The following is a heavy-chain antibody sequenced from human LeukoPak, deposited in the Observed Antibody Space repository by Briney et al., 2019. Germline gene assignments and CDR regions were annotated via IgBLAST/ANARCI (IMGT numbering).Heavy chain of an antibody. D-gene: IGHD3-3*01. CDR3: ASDFWSGSAHFDY. V-gene: IGHV1-2*02. J-gene: IGHJ4*02. Sequence: GASVQDSCKASGYTFTGYYMHWVRQPPGQGLEWMGWLNPNSGGTNYAQKFQGRVTMTRDTSISTAYMELSRLRSDNTAVYYCASDFWSGSAHFDYWGQGTLVTVSS. CDR2: LNPNSGGT. CDR1: GYTFTGYY.